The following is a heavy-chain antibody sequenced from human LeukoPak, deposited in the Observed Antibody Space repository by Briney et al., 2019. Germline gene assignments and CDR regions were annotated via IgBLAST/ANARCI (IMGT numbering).Heavy chain of an antibody. Sequence: PSETLSLTCTVSGGSMNTYYWTWIRQPAGKGLQWIGYIYPSSFTNYNPSLESRVTMSVDTSKNQFSLKLTSVTAADTAVYYCSAAGARGFAFDIWGQGTMVTVSS. CDR2: IYPSSFT. CDR3: SAAGARGFAFDI. J-gene: IGHJ3*02. D-gene: IGHD1-26*01. V-gene: IGHV4-4*07. CDR1: GGSMNTYY.